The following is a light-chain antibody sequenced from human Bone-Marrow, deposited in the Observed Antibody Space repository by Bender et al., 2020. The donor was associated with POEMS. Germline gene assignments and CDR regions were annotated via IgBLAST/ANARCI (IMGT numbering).Light chain of an antibody. Sequence: QSVLTQSPSASGTPGQRVTISCSGGSSNIGAHAANWYQHLPGTAPKLFIYSSHRRPSEVPDRFSGSRSGTSASLAISGRQSEEEADYYCAIWDDSLNGWVFGGGTNLTVL. CDR2: SSH. CDR3: AIWDDSLNGWV. J-gene: IGLJ3*02. CDR1: SSNIGAHA. V-gene: IGLV1-44*01.